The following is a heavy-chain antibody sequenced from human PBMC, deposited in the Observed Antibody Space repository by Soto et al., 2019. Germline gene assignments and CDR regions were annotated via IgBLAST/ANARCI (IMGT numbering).Heavy chain of an antibody. Sequence: GASVKVSCKASGYTFTSYDINWVRQATGQGLEWMGWMNPNSGNTGYAQKFQGRVTMTRNTSISTAYMELSSLRSEDTAVYYCARAGLPDYGDYVADAFDIWGQGTMVT. J-gene: IGHJ3*02. CDR3: ARAGLPDYGDYVADAFDI. D-gene: IGHD4-17*01. V-gene: IGHV1-8*01. CDR2: MNPNSGNT. CDR1: GYTFTSYD.